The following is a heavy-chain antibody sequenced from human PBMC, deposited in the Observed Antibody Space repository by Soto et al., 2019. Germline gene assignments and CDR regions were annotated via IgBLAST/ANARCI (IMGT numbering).Heavy chain of an antibody. CDR1: GFKFRDYA. D-gene: IGHD3-16*01. CDR3: AKDRRAGGNSAFYFDF. V-gene: IGHV3-23*01. Sequence: GGSLRLSCAAAGFKFRDYAMSWVRQAPGKGLEWVSLISATGGGTYYADSVKGRFTISRDNSHNTLYLQVHSLTAEDTAVYYCAKDRRAGGNSAFYFDFWGQGAQVT. CDR2: ISATGGGT. J-gene: IGHJ4*02.